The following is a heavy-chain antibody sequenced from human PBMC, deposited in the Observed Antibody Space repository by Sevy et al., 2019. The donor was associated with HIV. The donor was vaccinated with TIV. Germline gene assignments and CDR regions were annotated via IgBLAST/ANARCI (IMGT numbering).Heavy chain of an antibody. J-gene: IGHJ4*02. V-gene: IGHV5-51*01. Sequence: GESLKISCRGSGYRFTSYWIAWVRQVPGKGQEWMGIIYPDDSDVRYSPSLQGQVTISVDKSISTAYLQWRSLEASDTAMYFCARRFYDSTGYPQYFFDHWGQGTLVTVSS. CDR3: ARRFYDSTGYPQYFFDH. D-gene: IGHD3-22*01. CDR1: GYRFTSYW. CDR2: IYPDDSDV.